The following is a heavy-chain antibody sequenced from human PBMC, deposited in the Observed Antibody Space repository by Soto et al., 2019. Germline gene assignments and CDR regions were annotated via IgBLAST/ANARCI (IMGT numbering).Heavy chain of an antibody. V-gene: IGHV4-34*01. CDR3: ARGGWMATITRAIDY. CDR2: INHSGST. D-gene: IGHD5-12*01. J-gene: IGHJ4*02. CDR1: GGSFSGYY. Sequence: SETLSLTCAVYGGSFSGYYWSWIRQPPGKGLEWIGEINHSGSTNYNPSLKSRVTISVDTSKNQFSLKLSSVTAADTAVYYCARGGWMATITRAIDYWGQGTLVTSPQ.